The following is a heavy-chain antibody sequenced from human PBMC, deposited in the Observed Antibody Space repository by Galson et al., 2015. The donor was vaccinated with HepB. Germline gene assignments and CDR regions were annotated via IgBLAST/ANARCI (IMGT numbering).Heavy chain of an antibody. J-gene: IGHJ4*02. CDR2: FDPEDGET. Sequence: SVKVSCKVSGYTLTELSMHWVRQAPGKGLEWMGGFDPEDGETIYAQKFQGRVTMTEDTSTDTAYMELSSLRSEDTAVYYCATLPYSSSRFDYWGQGTLVTVSS. CDR3: ATLPYSSSRFDY. D-gene: IGHD6-13*01. CDR1: GYTLTELS. V-gene: IGHV1-24*01.